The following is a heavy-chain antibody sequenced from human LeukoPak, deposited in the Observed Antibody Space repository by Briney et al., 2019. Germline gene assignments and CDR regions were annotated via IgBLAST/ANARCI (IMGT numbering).Heavy chain of an antibody. CDR1: GFTFSSYA. V-gene: IGHV1-69*04. J-gene: IGHJ4*02. CDR2: IIPILGIA. Sequence: GGSLRLSCAASGFTFSSYAISWVRQAPGQGLEWMGRIIPILGIANYAQKFQGRVTITADKSTSTAYMELSSLRSEDTAVYYCARIGSSFPDYWGQGTLVTVSS. CDR3: ARIGSSFPDY. D-gene: IGHD6-13*01.